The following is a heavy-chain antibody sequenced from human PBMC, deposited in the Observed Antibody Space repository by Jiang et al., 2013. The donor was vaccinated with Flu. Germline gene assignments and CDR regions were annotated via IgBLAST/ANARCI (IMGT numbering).Heavy chain of an antibody. D-gene: IGHD3-10*01. J-gene: IGHJ6*03. V-gene: IGHV5-10-1*03. CDR1: GYPFTDYW. CDR2: IDPSDSYT. CDR3: ARRGPLYDSGTSYRGEYFYYYIDV. Sequence: QLVESAAEVKKPGESLTISCKASGYPFTDYWINWVRQMPGKGLEWMGKIDPSDSYTTYSPSFQGHVTISADKSIGTAYLQWSSLKASDTAVYYCARRGPLYDSGTSYRGEYFYYYIDVWGKGTTVTVSS.